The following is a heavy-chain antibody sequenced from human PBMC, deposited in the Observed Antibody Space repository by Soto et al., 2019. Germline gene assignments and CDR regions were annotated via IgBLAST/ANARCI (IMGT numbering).Heavy chain of an antibody. CDR2: IYYSGST. J-gene: IGHJ6*02. Sequence: SETLSLTCTVSGGSISSSSYYWGWIRQPPGKGLEWIGSIYYSGSTYYNPSLKSRVTISVYTSKNQFSLKLSSVTAADTAVDYCARGDYYYYGMDVWGQGTTVTVSS. CDR1: GGSISSSSYY. CDR3: ARGDYYYYGMDV. V-gene: IGHV4-39*01.